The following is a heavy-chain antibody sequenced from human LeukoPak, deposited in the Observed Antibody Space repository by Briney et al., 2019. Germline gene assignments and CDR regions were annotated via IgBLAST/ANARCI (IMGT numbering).Heavy chain of an antibody. J-gene: IGHJ4*02. V-gene: IGHV4-59*01. Sequence: SETLSLTCTVSGGSISSYYWSWIRQPPRTGLEWIGYIYYSGSTNYNPSLKSRVTISVDTSKNQFSLKLSSVTAADTAVYYCARGNSGSYPLNYWGQGTLVTVSS. CDR2: IYYSGST. CDR1: GGSISSYY. D-gene: IGHD1-26*01. CDR3: ARGNSGSYPLNY.